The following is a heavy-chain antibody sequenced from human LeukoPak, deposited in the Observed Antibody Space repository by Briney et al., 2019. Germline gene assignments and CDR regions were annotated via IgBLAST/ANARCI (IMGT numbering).Heavy chain of an antibody. Sequence: SVKVSCKASGGTFSCYAISWVRQAPGQGLEWMGRIIPIFGTANYAQKFQGRVTITTDESTSTDYMELSSLRSEDTAVYYCTRVDFWGGYFDYWGQGTLVIVSS. V-gene: IGHV1-69*05. D-gene: IGHD3-3*01. CDR3: TRVDFWGGYFDY. CDR1: GGTFSCYA. CDR2: IIPIFGTA. J-gene: IGHJ4*02.